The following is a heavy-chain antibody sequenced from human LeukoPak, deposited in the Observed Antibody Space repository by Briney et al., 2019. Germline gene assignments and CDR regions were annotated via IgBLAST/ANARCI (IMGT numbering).Heavy chain of an antibody. V-gene: IGHV3-23*01. J-gene: IGHJ4*02. CDR3: NTDYRVELWFGEFLYKGPEY. D-gene: IGHD3-10*01. CDR1: GFTVSSNY. CDR2: ISGSGGST. Sequence: PGGSLRLSCEVSGFTVSSNYMSWVRQAPGKGLEWVSAISGSGGSTYYADSVKGRFTISRDNSKNTLYLQMNSLKTEDTAVYYCNTDYRVELWFGEFLYKGPEYWGQGTLVTVSS.